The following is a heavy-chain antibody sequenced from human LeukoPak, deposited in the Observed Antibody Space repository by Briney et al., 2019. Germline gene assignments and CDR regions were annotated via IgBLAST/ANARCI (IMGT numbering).Heavy chain of an antibody. D-gene: IGHD3-10*01. Sequence: SETLSLTCTVSGGSISSYYWSWIRQPPGKGLEWIGYIYYSGSTNYNPSLKSRVTISVDTSKNQFSLKLSPVTAADTAVYYCASRSGYGSGGYFDYWGQGTLVTVSS. V-gene: IGHV4-59*01. CDR1: GGSISSYY. J-gene: IGHJ4*02. CDR3: ASRSGYGSGGYFDY. CDR2: IYYSGST.